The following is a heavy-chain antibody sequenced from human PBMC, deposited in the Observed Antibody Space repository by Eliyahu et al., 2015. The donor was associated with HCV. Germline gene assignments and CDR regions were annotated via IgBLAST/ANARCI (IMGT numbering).Heavy chain of an antibody. CDR3: ASGGGGIAVAGTGGWFDP. D-gene: IGHD6-19*01. CDR1: GGSIPTXY. CDR2: IHYSGST. Sequence: QVQLQESGPGLVKPSETLSLTCTVSGGSIPTXYWSWIRQPPGKGLEWIGYIHYSGSTTYNPSLKSRVTISVDTSKNQFSLNLTSVTAADTAVYYCASGGGGIAVAGTGGWFDPWGQGTLVTVSS. V-gene: IGHV4-59*01. J-gene: IGHJ5*02.